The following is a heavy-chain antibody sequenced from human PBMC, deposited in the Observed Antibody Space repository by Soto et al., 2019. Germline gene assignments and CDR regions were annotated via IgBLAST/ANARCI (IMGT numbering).Heavy chain of an antibody. V-gene: IGHV1-3*01. CDR3: ARDTLAAAGTVYYGMDV. Sequence: ASVKVSCKASGYTFTSYSMHWVRQAPGQRLEWMGWINAGNGNTKYSQKFQGRVTITRDTSASTAYMELSSLRSEDAAVYYCARDTLAAAGTVYYGMDVWGQGTTVTVSS. CDR1: GYTFTSYS. D-gene: IGHD6-13*01. CDR2: INAGNGNT. J-gene: IGHJ6*02.